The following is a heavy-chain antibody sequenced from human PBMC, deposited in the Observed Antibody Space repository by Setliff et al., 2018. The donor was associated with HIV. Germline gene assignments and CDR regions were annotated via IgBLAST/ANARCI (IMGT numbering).Heavy chain of an antibody. CDR2: ITTYNGGT. CDR3: TRGGYSGAFLDAFDI. J-gene: IGHJ3*02. D-gene: IGHD1-26*01. Sequence: ASVKVSCKASGYSFTSYGLSWVRQAPGQGLEWMGSITTYNGGTNYAQKFQGRVTMTTYTSTSTAYMELRSLRSDDTAVYYCTRGGYSGAFLDAFDIWGQGTMVTVSS. CDR1: GYSFTSYG. V-gene: IGHV1-18*01.